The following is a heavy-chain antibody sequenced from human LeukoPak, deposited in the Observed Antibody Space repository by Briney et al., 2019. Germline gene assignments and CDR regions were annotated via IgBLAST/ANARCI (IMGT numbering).Heavy chain of an antibody. CDR3: ARGSGGSCYSGCAFDI. J-gene: IGHJ3*02. D-gene: IGHD2-15*01. CDR2: IYYSGST. Sequence: SETLSLTCTVSGGSISSGGYYWSWIRQHPGKGLEWIGYIYYSGSTYYNPSLKSRVTISVDTSKNQFSLKLSSVTAADTAVYYCARGSGGSCYSGCAFDIWDQGTMVTVSS. V-gene: IGHV4-31*03. CDR1: GGSISSGGYY.